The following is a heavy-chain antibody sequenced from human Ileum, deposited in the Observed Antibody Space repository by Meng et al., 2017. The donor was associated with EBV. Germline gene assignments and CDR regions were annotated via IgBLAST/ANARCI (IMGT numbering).Heavy chain of an antibody. D-gene: IGHD5-18*01. Sequence: VHLQGSGPGLVKPSRTLSLTCTVSGGSVSISSYYWSWIRQPPGKGLEWIGYIYYSGTTNYNPSLESRVTISVDTSKNQFSLKLRSVAASDTAVYYCARGWDTAMDSGWGQGTLVTVSS. CDR1: GGSVSISSYY. CDR2: IYYSGTT. CDR3: ARGWDTAMDSG. J-gene: IGHJ4*02. V-gene: IGHV4-61*01.